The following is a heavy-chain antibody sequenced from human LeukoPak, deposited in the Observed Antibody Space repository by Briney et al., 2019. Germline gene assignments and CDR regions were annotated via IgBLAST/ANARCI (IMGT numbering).Heavy chain of an antibody. D-gene: IGHD5/OR15-5a*01. Sequence: SETLSLTCTVSGGSISGYYWNWIRQPPGKGLEWIGYIYYSGSTNYNPSLKSRVTISLDTTKNQFSLKLSSMTAADTAVYYCARNPGTSTLDYWGQGTLATVSS. CDR1: GGSISGYY. J-gene: IGHJ4*02. V-gene: IGHV4-59*08. CDR3: ARNPGTSTLDY. CDR2: IYYSGST.